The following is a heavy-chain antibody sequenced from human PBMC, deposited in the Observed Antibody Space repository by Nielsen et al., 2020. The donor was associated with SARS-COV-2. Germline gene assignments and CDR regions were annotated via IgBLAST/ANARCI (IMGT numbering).Heavy chain of an antibody. Sequence: SETLSLTCAVCGGSFGRYYWTWIRQAPERGLEWIGEITDSGTADYNSSLRGRATISLDTSKNHISLKLSSVTAADTAVYYCARLKYDYIWGSYRYIDVWGQGTLVTVSS. CDR3: ARLKYDYIWGSYRYIDV. D-gene: IGHD3-16*02. CDR2: ITDSGTA. J-gene: IGHJ4*02. CDR1: GGSFGRYY. V-gene: IGHV4-34*01.